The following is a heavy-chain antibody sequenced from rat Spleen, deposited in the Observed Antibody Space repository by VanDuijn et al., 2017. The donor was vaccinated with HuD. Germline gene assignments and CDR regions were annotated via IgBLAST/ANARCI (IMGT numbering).Heavy chain of an antibody. CDR3: TRRDPWFGY. CDR2: ISTSGDTT. CDR1: GFTFSSYW. V-gene: IGHV5-25*01. J-gene: IGHJ3*01. Sequence: EVQLVESGGGLVQPGRSLKLSCVASGFTFSSYWMYWIRQAPTKGLEWIASISTSGDTTYYRDSVKGRFTVSRDNAKSTLYLQMDSLRSEDTATYYCTRRDPWFGYWGQGTLVTVSS.